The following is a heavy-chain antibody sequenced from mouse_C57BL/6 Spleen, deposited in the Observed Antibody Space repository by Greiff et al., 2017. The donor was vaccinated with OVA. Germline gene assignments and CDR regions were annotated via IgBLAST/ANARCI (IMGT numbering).Heavy chain of an antibody. CDR1: GYTFTSYW. J-gene: IGHJ4*01. D-gene: IGHD1-1*01. CDR2: IHPNSGST. Sequence: QVQLKQSGAELVKPGASVKLSCKASGYTFTSYWMHWVKQRPGQGLEWIGMIHPNSGSTNYNEKFKSKATLTVDKSSSTAYMQLSSLTSEDSAVYYCARGITTVVATRAMDYWGQGTSVTVSS. V-gene: IGHV1-64*01. CDR3: ARGITTVVATRAMDY.